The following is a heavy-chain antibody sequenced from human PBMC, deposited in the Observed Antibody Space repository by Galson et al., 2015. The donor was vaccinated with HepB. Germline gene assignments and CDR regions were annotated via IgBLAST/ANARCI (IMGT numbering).Heavy chain of an antibody. CDR3: AKDPAFGVIPAGWFDL. V-gene: IGHV3-73*01. CDR2: IRSKASNYAT. J-gene: IGHJ5*02. CDR1: GFTFSGSA. D-gene: IGHD2-2*01. Sequence: SLRLSCAASGFTFSGSAIHWVRQASGKGPEWVGRIRSKASNYATSYVPSLKGRFTISRDNSKNTLHLQMNSLRPEDTAVYFCAKDPAFGVIPAGWFDLWGQGTLVIVSS.